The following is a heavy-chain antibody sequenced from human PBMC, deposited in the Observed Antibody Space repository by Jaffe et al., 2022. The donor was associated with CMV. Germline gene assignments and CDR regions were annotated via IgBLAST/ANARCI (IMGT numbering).Heavy chain of an antibody. D-gene: IGHD4-17*01. CDR1: GGSISSSSYY. J-gene: IGHJ4*02. CDR2: IYYSGST. CDR3: ARHVPGWLRLVGGYGDYFFDY. Sequence: QLQLQESGPGLVKPSETLSLTCTVSGGSISSSSYYWGWIRQPPGKGLEWIGSIYYSGSTYYNPSLKSRVTISVDTSKNQFSLKLSSVTAADTAVYYCARHVPGWLRLVGGYGDYFFDYWGQGTLVTVSS. V-gene: IGHV4-39*01.